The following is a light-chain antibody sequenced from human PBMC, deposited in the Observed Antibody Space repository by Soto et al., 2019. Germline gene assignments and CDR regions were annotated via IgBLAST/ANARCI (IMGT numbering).Light chain of an antibody. CDR2: DAS. CDR1: QGISSA. Sequence: IQVTQSPSSLSAYVGDRVTITCRASQGISSALAWYHQKPGKAPKLLIYDASSLESGVPSRFSGSGSGTDFTLTISCLQSEDFATYCCQQYYSYPWTFGQGTKVDIK. J-gene: IGKJ1*01. V-gene: IGKV1-13*02. CDR3: QQYYSYPWT.